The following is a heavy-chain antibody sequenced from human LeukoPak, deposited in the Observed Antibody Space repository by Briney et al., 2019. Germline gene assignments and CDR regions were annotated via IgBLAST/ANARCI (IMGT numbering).Heavy chain of an antibody. Sequence: PSETLSLTCTVSGGSISSGGYYWSWIRQHPGKGLEWIGYIYYSGSTYYNPSLKSRVTISVDTSKNQSSLKLSSVTAADTAVYYCARVQARYQLLLGFYFDYWGQGTLVTVSS. CDR3: ARVQARYQLLLGFYFDY. J-gene: IGHJ4*02. CDR2: IYYSGST. CDR1: GGSISSGGYY. D-gene: IGHD2-2*01. V-gene: IGHV4-31*03.